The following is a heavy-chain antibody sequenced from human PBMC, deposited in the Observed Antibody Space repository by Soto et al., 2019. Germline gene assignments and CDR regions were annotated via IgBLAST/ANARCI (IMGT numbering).Heavy chain of an antibody. Sequence: EVQLVESGGGLVQPGGSLRLSCAASGFTFSSYAKHWVRQAPGKGLEYVSAISSNGGSTYYANSVKGRFTISRDNSKNTLYLQMGSLRAEDMAVYYCARDPRYCSGGSCQLYYMDVWGKGTTVTVSS. J-gene: IGHJ6*03. CDR2: ISSNGGST. V-gene: IGHV3-64*01. CDR3: ARDPRYCSGGSCQLYYMDV. D-gene: IGHD2-15*01. CDR1: GFTFSSYA.